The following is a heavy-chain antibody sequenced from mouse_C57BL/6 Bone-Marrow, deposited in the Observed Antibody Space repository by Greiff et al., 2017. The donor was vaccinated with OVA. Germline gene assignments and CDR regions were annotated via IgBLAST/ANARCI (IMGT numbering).Heavy chain of an antibody. CDR2: IDPYNGVS. Sequence: EVQLQQSGPELVKPGASVKISCKASGYSFTGYYMHWVKQSHGNILDWIGYIDPYNGVSSYNQKFKGKATLTVDKSSSTAYMELSSLTSADSAVXYFARLGYSNSYAMDYWGHGPSVTVSS. D-gene: IGHD2-5*01. CDR3: ARLGYSNSYAMDY. CDR1: GYSFTGYY. J-gene: IGHJ4*01. V-gene: IGHV1-31*01.